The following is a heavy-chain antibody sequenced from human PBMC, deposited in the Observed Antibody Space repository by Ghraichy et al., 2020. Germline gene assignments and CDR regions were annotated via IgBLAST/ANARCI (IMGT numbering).Heavy chain of an antibody. D-gene: IGHD6-19*01. CDR2: IYYSAIT. J-gene: IGHJ4*02. CDR3: ARHSNTQWLAHFDY. V-gene: IGHV4-39*01. CDR1: GGSISSSSYY. Sequence: SETLSLTCTVSGGSISSSSYYWGWIRQPPGKGLEWIGSIYYSAITYYNPSLKSRVTISVDTSKNQFSLKLSSVTAADTVVYYCARHSNTQWLAHFDYWGQGALGTVSS.